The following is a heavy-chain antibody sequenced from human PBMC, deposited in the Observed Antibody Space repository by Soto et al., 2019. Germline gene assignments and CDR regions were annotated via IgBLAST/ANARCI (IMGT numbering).Heavy chain of an antibody. CDR2: ISGSGGST. CDR1: GFTFSSYA. D-gene: IGHD3-3*01. V-gene: IGHV3-23*01. Sequence: GGSLRLACAASGFTFSSYAMSWVRQAPGKGLEWVSAISGSGGSTYYADSVKGRFTISRDNSKNTLYLQMNSLRAEDTAVYYCAKEGSPSFWSGYYTDYYYYGMDVWGQGTTVTVSS. J-gene: IGHJ6*02. CDR3: AKEGSPSFWSGYYTDYYYYGMDV.